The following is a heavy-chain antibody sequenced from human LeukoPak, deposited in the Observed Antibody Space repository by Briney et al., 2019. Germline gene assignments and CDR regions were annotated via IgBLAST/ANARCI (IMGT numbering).Heavy chain of an antibody. J-gene: IGHJ4*02. Sequence: SETLSLTCSVSGGFISSSDYYWGWIRQPPGKGLEWIGTIFYNGATKTNPSLSSRVTMSIDTSKNQFSLRLRSVTAADTAVYYCAREARFALPAVGSGDYWGQGTLVTVSS. V-gene: IGHV4-39*07. CDR1: GGFISSSDYY. CDR2: IFYNGAT. D-gene: IGHD2-2*01. CDR3: AREARFALPAVGSGDY.